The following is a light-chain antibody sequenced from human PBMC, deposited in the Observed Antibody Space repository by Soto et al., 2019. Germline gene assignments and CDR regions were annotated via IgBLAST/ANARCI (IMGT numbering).Light chain of an antibody. CDR3: QQVKTYPRT. Sequence: AIQMTHSPSSLSASGWDIVAISCRASQDIRNTLAWYQQKPGEAPKLLIYDTSTRATGVPVRFSGSGSGTEFTLTIDSLQPEDFATHYCQQVKTYPRTFGGVTKVDIK. CDR2: DTS. V-gene: IGKV1-13*02. J-gene: IGKJ4*01. CDR1: QDIRNT.